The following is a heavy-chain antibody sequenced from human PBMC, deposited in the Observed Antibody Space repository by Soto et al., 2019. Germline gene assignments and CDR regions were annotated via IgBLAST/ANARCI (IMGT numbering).Heavy chain of an antibody. Sequence: HVELVQSGADVKKPGASVKVSFKASGYKFTDYALHWVGQAPGQRLEWMGWMNAGVGNTLYSQKFQGRITITRDTSASTAYMELNSLKSEDTAIYYCARDTGYTFGSLNYWGPGTLVTVSS. CDR1: GYKFTDYA. J-gene: IGHJ4*02. V-gene: IGHV1-3*01. D-gene: IGHD5-18*01. CDR3: ARDTGYTFGSLNY. CDR2: MNAGVGNT.